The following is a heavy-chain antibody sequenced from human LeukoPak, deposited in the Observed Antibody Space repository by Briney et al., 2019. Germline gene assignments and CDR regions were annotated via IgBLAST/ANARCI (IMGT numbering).Heavy chain of an antibody. CDR3: ARPYYYDSSGYYLNY. J-gene: IGHJ4*02. D-gene: IGHD3-22*01. CDR1: GFTFSSYS. Sequence: GGSLRLSCAASGFTFSSYSMNWVRQAPGKGLEWVSYISSSSSTIYYADSVEGRFTISRDNAKNSLYLQMNSLRAEDTAVYYCARPYYYDSSGYYLNYWGQGTLVTVSA. CDR2: ISSSSSTI. V-gene: IGHV3-48*01.